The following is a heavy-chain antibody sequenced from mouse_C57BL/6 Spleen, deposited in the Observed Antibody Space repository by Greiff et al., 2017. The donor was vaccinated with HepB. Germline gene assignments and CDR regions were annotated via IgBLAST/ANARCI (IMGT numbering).Heavy chain of an antibody. V-gene: IGHV1-59*01. CDR2: IDPSDSYT. Sequence: VQLQQPGAELVRPGTSVKLSCKASGYTFTSYWMHWVKQRPGQGLEWIGVIDPSDSYTNYNQKFKGKATLTVDTSSSTAYMQLSSLTSEDSAVYYCARYDTTVVDDYWGQGTTLTVSS. D-gene: IGHD1-1*01. CDR1: GYTFTSYW. J-gene: IGHJ2*01. CDR3: ARYDTTVVDDY.